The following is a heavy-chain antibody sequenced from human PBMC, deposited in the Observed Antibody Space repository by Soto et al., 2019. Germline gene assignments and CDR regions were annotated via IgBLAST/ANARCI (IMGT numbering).Heavy chain of an antibody. CDR3: ARGDSGSYFDY. D-gene: IGHD1-26*01. CDR1: NGSFSGYY. J-gene: IGHJ4*02. V-gene: IGHV4-34*01. CDR2: ISHSGRA. Sequence: QVQLHQWGAGLLKPSETLSLTCAVYNGSFSGYYWTWIRQSPGKGLEWIGEISHSGRADYNVSLKSRVTISVDKSKNQSSLKVNSVTAADTAVYYCARGDSGSYFDYWGQGTLVTVSS.